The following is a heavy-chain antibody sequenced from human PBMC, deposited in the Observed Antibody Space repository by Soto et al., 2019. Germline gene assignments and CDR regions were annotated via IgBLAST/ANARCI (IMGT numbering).Heavy chain of an antibody. Sequence: QVQLQQWGAGLLKPSETLSLTCAVYGGSFSGYYWSWIRQPPGKGLEWIGEINHSGSTNYNPSLKSRVTISVXXSXNXXSLKLSSVTAADTAVYYCARGGIVVVPAASEAYDYWGQGTLVTVSS. V-gene: IGHV4-34*01. J-gene: IGHJ4*02. CDR2: INHSGST. CDR3: ARGGIVVVPAASEAYDY. CDR1: GGSFSGYY. D-gene: IGHD2-2*01.